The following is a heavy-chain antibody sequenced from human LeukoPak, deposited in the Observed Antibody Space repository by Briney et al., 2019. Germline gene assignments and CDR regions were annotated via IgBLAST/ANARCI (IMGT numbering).Heavy chain of an antibody. CDR2: ISSTGVYI. V-gene: IGHV3-21*03. CDR3: TTYGSGRKFDY. J-gene: IGHJ4*02. CDR1: GFTFSRYA. Sequence: SGGSLRLSCSASGFTFSRYAMNWVRQAPGKGLEWVSSISSTGVYIDYADSVKGRFTISRDNAKNSLFLQMNSLKSEDTAVYYCTTYGSGRKFDYWGQGVLVTVSS. D-gene: IGHD3-10*01.